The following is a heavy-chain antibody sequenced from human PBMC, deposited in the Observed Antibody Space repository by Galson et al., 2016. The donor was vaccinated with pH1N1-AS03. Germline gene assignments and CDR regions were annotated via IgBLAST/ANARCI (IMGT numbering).Heavy chain of an antibody. CDR1: GFTFSSNW. Sequence: SLRLSCAASGFTFSSNWMHWVRQAPGKGLVWVSRIISDGNRATYADSVKGRFTISRDNAKNTVYLQVNSLRPEDTAVYYCGSSDYGDPIDYWGQGTLVTVSS. CDR3: GSSDYGDPIDY. D-gene: IGHD4-17*01. J-gene: IGHJ4*02. CDR2: IISDGNRA. V-gene: IGHV3-74*03.